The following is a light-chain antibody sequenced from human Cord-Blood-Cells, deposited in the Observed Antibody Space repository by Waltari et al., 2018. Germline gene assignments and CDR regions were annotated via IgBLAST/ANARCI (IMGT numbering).Light chain of an antibody. CDR1: SVLQSSDGKNY. V-gene: IGKV2-29*02. J-gene: IGKJ2*01. CDR3: KQDIRIPGT. CDR2: EVS. Sequence: VMIPPPAFLLSALGERATTISYTTRSVLQSSDGKNYLDWYLQKPGQSPQLLIYEVSSRCSGVPDRFSGSGSGTDFTLNISSVEAEDVGVYYCKQDIRIPGTFGQGTKLEIK.